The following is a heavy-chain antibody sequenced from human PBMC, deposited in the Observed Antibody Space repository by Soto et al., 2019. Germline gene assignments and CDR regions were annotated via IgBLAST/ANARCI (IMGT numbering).Heavy chain of an antibody. V-gene: IGHV1-2*02. D-gene: IGHD3-10*01. CDR2: XNPXXXXX. CDR1: GYTFTTYY. CDR3: ARVGPTGWFDP. J-gene: IGHJ5*02. Sequence: ASVKVSCKASGYTFTTYYLHWVRQAPGQDLEWXGWXNPXXXXXNXXXKFQGRVTLTRDTSISTAYTELHRLRSDDTAIYHCARVGPTGWFDPWGQGTLVTASS.